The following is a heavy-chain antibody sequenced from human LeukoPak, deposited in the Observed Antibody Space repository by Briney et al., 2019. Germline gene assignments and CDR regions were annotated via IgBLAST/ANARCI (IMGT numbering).Heavy chain of an antibody. D-gene: IGHD5-24*01. CDR3: VKRRDAYPIRGTFDS. Sequence: PGGSLRLSCAVSGFTFTSYPMSWVRQAPGKGLEWVSGISNSKGISDYYADSVKGRFTISRDNSKNTLYLQMNSLRAEDTAVYYWVKRRDAYPIRGTFDSWGQGALVTVSS. J-gene: IGHJ4*02. CDR2: ISNSKGISD. V-gene: IGHV3-23*01. CDR1: GFTFTSYP.